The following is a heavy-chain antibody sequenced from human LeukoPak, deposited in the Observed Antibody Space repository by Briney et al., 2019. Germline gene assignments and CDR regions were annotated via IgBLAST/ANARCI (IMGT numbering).Heavy chain of an antibody. Sequence: SVKVSCKASGGTFSSYAISWVRQAPGQGLEWMGGIIPIFGTANYAQKFQGRVTMTEDTSTDTAYMELSSLRSEDTAVYYCATGYCSGGSCYYFDYWGQGTLVTVSS. CDR2: IIPIFGTA. CDR3: ATGYCSGGSCYYFDY. J-gene: IGHJ4*02. D-gene: IGHD2-15*01. V-gene: IGHV1-69*06. CDR1: GGTFSSYA.